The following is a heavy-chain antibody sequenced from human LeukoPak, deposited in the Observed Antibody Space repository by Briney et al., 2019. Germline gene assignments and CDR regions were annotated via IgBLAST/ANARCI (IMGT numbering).Heavy chain of an antibody. V-gene: IGHV3-73*01. J-gene: IGHJ4*02. CDR1: GFTFSGSA. CDR2: IRSKANSYAT. Sequence: GGSLRLSYAASGFTFSGSAMHWVRQASGKGLEWVGRIRSKANSYATAYAASVKGRFTISRDDSKNTAYLQMNSLKTEDTAVYYCTSIVGATIRDYWGQGTLVTVSS. D-gene: IGHD1-26*01. CDR3: TSIVGATIRDY.